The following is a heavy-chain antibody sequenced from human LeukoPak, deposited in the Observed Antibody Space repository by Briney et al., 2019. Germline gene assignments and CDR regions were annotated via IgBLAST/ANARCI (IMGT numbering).Heavy chain of an antibody. CDR2: ISYDGSNK. CDR1: GFTFSSYG. Sequence: GGSLRLSCAASGFTFSSYGMHWVRQAPGKGLEWVAVISYDGSNKYYADSVKGRFTISRDNSKNTLYLQMNSLRAEDTAVYYCAKGGYSGSYYFDCWGQGTLVTVSS. V-gene: IGHV3-30*18. D-gene: IGHD1-26*01. J-gene: IGHJ4*02. CDR3: AKGGYSGSYYFDC.